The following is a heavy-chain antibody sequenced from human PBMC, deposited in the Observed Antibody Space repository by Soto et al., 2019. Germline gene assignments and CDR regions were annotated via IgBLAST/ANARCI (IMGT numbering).Heavy chain of an antibody. V-gene: IGHV1-18*01. J-gene: IGHJ4*02. D-gene: IGHD3-10*02. CDR1: GYMFRSYG. Sequence: QVQLVQSGAEVKRPGASVKVSCKASGYMFRSYGISWVRQAPGQGLEWRGWISAFNGNTNYPQNLQGRVTMTTDTSTSTAYMEVRTLRSDDSAMYYCARDGGYCAGSYFDSWGKGTLVTVSS. CDR2: ISAFNGNT. CDR3: ARDGGYCAGSYFDS.